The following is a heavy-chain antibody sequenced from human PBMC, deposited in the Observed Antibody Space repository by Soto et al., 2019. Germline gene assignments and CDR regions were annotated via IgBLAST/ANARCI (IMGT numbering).Heavy chain of an antibody. V-gene: IGHV3-33*01. D-gene: IGHD4-17*01. CDR1: GFTFNTYS. Sequence: QVQLEESGGGVVQPGRSLRLSCEASGFTFNTYSMHWVRQPPGKGLEWLAAIWYDGTKKYYADSVEGRFIISRDNSKKTLYLEMNSLRAEDTAVYYCARAGGTTVTGLWHFDSWGQGTLVTVSS. CDR2: IWYDGTKK. J-gene: IGHJ4*02. CDR3: ARAGGTTVTGLWHFDS.